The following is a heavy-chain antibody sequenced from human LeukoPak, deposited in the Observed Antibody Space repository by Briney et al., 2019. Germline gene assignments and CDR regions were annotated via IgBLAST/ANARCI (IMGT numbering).Heavy chain of an antibody. J-gene: IGHJ6*03. CDR2: IYYSGST. D-gene: IGHD6-6*01. V-gene: IGHV4-59*01. CDR1: GGSFSSYY. Sequence: SETLSLTCAVYGGSFSSYYWSWIRQPPGKGLEWIGYIYYSGSTNYNPSLKSRVTISVDTSKNQFSLKLSSVTAADTAVHYCAQASSSYYYYMDVWGKGTTVTISS. CDR3: AQASSSYYYYMDV.